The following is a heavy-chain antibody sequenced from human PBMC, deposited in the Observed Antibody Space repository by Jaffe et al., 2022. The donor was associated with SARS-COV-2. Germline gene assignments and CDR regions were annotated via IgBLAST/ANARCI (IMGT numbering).Heavy chain of an antibody. V-gene: IGHV1-2*02. CDR1: GYTFTGYY. CDR2: INPNSGGT. CDR3: ARDGLEFPAVGYNWFDP. J-gene: IGHJ5*02. Sequence: QVQLVQSGAEVKKPGASVKVSCKASGYTFTGYYMHWVRQAPGQGLEWMGWINPNSGGTNYAQKFQGRVTMTRDTSISTAYMELSRLRSDDTAVYYCARDGLEFPAVGYNWFDPWGQGTLVTVSS. D-gene: IGHD1-1*01.